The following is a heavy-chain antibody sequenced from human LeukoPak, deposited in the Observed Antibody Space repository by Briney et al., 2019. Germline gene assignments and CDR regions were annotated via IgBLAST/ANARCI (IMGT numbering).Heavy chain of an antibody. Sequence: SQTLSLTCTVSGGSISSGGYSWSWIRQHPGKDLEWFGYIYYSGRTYYNPTLKSRVTISVDTSKNLFSLKLSSVTAADTAVYYCARDLIINSSSWYPSPGASDIWGQGTMVTVSS. CDR1: GGSISSGGYS. D-gene: IGHD6-13*01. J-gene: IGHJ3*02. CDR3: ARDLIINSSSWYPSPGASDI. CDR2: IYYSGRT. V-gene: IGHV4-31*03.